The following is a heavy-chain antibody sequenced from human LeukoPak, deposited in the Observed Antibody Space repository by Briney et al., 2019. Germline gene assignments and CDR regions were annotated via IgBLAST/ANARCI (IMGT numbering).Heavy chain of an antibody. D-gene: IGHD3-22*01. V-gene: IGHV3-53*01. CDR2: TYTGGNS. J-gene: IGHJ3*02. Sequence: PGGSLRLSCAASGFTVSSIHMVWVRKAPGKGLEWVSVTYTGGNSYYADSVKGRFIISRDISKNTLYLQMNSLRAEDSALYYCARGGRGSAAVVVPRSFDIWGQGTMVTVSS. CDR3: ARGGRGSAAVVVPRSFDI. CDR1: GFTVSSIH.